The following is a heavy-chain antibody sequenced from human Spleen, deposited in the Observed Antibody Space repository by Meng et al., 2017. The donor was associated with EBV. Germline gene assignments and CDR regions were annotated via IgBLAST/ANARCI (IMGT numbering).Heavy chain of an antibody. CDR2: LIPMLGAP. J-gene: IGHJ4*02. D-gene: IGHD3-10*01. Sequence: QVRLGKSGGGVRKSGSSVKVSRKNSGGPFNSDAISWVRQAPGQGLEWIGGLIPMLGAPNYAQKFQDRVTIIADKSTSTNYMELSSLRSDDTAVYYCASESGRGYTPDYWGRGTLVTVSS. CDR1: GGPFNSDA. V-gene: IGHV1-69*06. CDR3: ASESGRGYTPDY.